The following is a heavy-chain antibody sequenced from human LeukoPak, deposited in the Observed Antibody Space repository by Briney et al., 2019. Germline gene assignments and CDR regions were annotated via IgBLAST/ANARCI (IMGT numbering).Heavy chain of an antibody. V-gene: IGHV3-53*05. CDR3: ARRAGAYSHHYDY. J-gene: IGHJ4*02. CDR2: IYNSSRI. CDR1: GVTVSSNS. D-gene: IGHD4-23*01. Sequence: GGSLRLSCTVSGVTVSSNSMSWVRQAPGKGLEWVSFIYNSSRIHYSDSVKGRFTISRDNSKNTLYLQMSSLRAEDTAVYYCARRAGAYSHHYDYWGQGTLVTVSS.